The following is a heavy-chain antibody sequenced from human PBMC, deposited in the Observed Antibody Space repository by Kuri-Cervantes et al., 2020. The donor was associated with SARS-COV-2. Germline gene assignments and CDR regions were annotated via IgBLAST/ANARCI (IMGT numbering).Heavy chain of an antibody. CDR3: ASYYLATGDYFDF. D-gene: IGHD3-22*01. Sequence: GESLKISCAASGFTFSRDTMYWVRQAPGKGLVWVSRMNGDGSSITYADSVKGRFTISRDNAKNTLYLQMNSLRAEDTAVYYCASYYLATGDYFDFWGQGNLVTVSS. CDR1: GFTFSRDT. CDR2: MNGDGSSI. V-gene: IGHV3-74*01. J-gene: IGHJ4*02.